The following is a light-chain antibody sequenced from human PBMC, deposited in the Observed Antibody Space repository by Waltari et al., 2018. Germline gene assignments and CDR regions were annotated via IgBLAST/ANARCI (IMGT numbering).Light chain of an antibody. Sequence: DIVMTQSPDSLAVSLGERATTNCKSSQRVVYTSNGKTYLAWYQQKPGQPPKRLVYWASVRDSGVPDRFSGSGSGTDFTLTISSLQAEDVALYYCQQYSNQPCTFGQGTKLEIK. J-gene: IGKJ2*02. V-gene: IGKV4-1*01. CDR1: QRVVYTSNGKTY. CDR2: WAS. CDR3: QQYSNQPCT.